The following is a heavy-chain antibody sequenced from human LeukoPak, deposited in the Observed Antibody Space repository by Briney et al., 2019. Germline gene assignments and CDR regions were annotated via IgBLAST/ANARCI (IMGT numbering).Heavy chain of an antibody. CDR1: GGSFSDYF. Sequence: SETLSLTCSVYGGSFSDYFWSWIRQPPGKGLSGMGKINDGGSINYNPSFMTRVTVSVDRSKNDFSLTMSSVTAADTAVYYCARFSKITRGDWGDAFDIWGQGTTVSVSS. V-gene: IGHV4-34*01. CDR2: INDGGSI. D-gene: IGHD2-21*02. CDR3: ARFSKITRGDWGDAFDI. J-gene: IGHJ3*02.